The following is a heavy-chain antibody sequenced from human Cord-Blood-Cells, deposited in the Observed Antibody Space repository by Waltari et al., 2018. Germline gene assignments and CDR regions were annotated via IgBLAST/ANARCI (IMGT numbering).Heavy chain of an antibody. J-gene: IGHJ5*02. CDR3: ATDTTVTTNWFDP. D-gene: IGHD4-17*01. CDR1: GFTFSSYA. V-gene: IGHV3-48*03. Sequence: EVQLVESGGGLVQPGGSLRLSCAASGFTFSSYALNWVRQAPGKGLEWVSYISSSGSTIYYADSVKGRFTISRDNAKNSLYLQMNSLRAEDTAVYYCATDTTVTTNWFDPWGQGTLVTVSS. CDR2: ISSSGSTI.